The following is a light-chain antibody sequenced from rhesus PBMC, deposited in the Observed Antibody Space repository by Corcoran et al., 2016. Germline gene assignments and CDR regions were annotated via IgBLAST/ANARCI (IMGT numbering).Light chain of an antibody. CDR3: QQYSNWPPLT. V-gene: IGKV3-35*01. CDR2: DAS. Sequence: EIVLTQSPATLSLSPGERATLSCRASQSVSSSLAWYQQKPGQAPRLLTYDASSRATGIPDRFSGSWSGTDFTLTISSLEPEDVGVYYCQQYSNWPPLTFGGGTKVELK. CDR1: QSVSSS. J-gene: IGKJ4*01.